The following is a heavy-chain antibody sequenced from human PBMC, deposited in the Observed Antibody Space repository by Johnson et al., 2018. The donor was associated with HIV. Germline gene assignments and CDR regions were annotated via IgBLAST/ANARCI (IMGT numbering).Heavy chain of an antibody. Sequence: VQLVESGGGLVQPGRSLRLSCAASGFPFDDYAMHWVRQAPGKGLEWVSGISWNSGSIGYADSVKGRFTISRDNAKNSLYLQMNSLRAEDTAVYYCARSPETGDRLWRAFDIWGHGTMVTVSS. D-gene: IGHD4-17*01. CDR3: ARSPETGDRLWRAFDI. CDR2: ISWNSGSI. CDR1: GFPFDDYA. J-gene: IGHJ3*02. V-gene: IGHV3-9*01.